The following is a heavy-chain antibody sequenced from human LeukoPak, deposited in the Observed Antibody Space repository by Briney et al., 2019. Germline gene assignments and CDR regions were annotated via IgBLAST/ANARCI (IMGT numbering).Heavy chain of an antibody. CDR3: ARSLYSSGWHDF. CDR1: GYTFTDYA. V-gene: IGHV1-18*01. D-gene: IGHD6-19*01. CDR2: ISPYNGKT. Sequence: GASVKVSCKASGYTFTDYAISWVRQAPGQGLEWMGWISPYNGKTYYAQSFQARVSMTTDTARSTAYMDLRSLRSDDAALYFCARSLYSSGWHDFWGQGTLVTVSS. J-gene: IGHJ4*02.